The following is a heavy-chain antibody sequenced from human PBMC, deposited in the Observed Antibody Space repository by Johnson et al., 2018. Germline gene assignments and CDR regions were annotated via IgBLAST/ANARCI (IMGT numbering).Heavy chain of an antibody. Sequence: EVQLVESGGDLVQPGGSLRLSCAASGFTFSRYAMSWVRQAPGKGLDWVSAISGGGSGTYYSDSVKGRFTISHDNSKNMVYLQMDSLRAEDTAIYYCAKVGTKHFYSSCDYWGQGTLVTLSS. CDR3: AKVGTKHFYSSCDY. CDR2: ISGGGSGT. D-gene: IGHD6-13*01. CDR1: GFTFSRYA. J-gene: IGHJ4*02. V-gene: IGHV3-23*04.